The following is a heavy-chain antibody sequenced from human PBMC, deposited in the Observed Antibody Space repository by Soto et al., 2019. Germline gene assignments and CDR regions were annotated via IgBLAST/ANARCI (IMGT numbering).Heavy chain of an antibody. V-gene: IGHV3-9*01. CDR3: AKDKRYCSGGSCYTRSAFDI. CDR1: GFTFDDYA. CDR2: ISWNSGSI. Sequence: EVPLVESGGGLVQPGRSLRLSCAASGFTFDDYAMHWVRQAPGKGLEWVSGISWNSGSIGYADSVKGRFTISRDNAKNSLYLQMNSLRAEDTALYYCAKDKRYCSGGSCYTRSAFDIWGQGTMVTVSS. D-gene: IGHD2-15*01. J-gene: IGHJ3*02.